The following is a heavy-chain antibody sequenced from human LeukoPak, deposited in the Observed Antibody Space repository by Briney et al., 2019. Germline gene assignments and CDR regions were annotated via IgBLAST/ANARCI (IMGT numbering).Heavy chain of an antibody. CDR1: GGSFTFTSHA. CDR2: LIPIYGSA. CDR3: AGFFYDNSGDAFDI. V-gene: IGHV1-69*13. Sequence: SMKVSCKASGGSFTFTSHAISWVRQAPGQGLEWMGGLIPIYGSANYAQKFQGRVTITSDESMRTVYMELSSLRPEDSAVYYCAGFFYDNSGDAFDIWGQGTMVTVSS. J-gene: IGHJ3*02. D-gene: IGHD3-22*01.